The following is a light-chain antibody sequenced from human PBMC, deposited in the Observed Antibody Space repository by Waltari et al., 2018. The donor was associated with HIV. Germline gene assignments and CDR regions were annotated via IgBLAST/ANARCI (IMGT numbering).Light chain of an antibody. CDR1: SSNIGDNA. Sequence: QSVLTQPPSVSGTPGQRVTISCSGGSSNIGDNAVSWYQQSPGTAPKLLIDSNNQRPSGVPDRFSGSKSGTSASLAISGLQSEDEADYYCATLDDSLNGPVFGGGTKVTVL. V-gene: IGLV1-44*01. CDR2: SNN. CDR3: ATLDDSLNGPV. J-gene: IGLJ2*01.